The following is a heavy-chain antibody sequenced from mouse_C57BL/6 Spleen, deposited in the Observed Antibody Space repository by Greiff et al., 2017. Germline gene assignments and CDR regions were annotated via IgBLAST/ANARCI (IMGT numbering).Heavy chain of an antibody. J-gene: IGHJ1*03. CDR2: IHPNSGST. Sequence: QVQLQQPGAELVKPGASVKLSCKASGYTFTSYWMHWVKQRPGQGLEWIGMIHPNSGSTNYNEKFKSKATLTLDKSSRTAYMQLSSLTSEDSAVYYCARCYYGSSYGWYFHVWGTGTTVTVSS. CDR3: ARCYYGSSYGWYFHV. V-gene: IGHV1-64*01. D-gene: IGHD1-1*01. CDR1: GYTFTSYW.